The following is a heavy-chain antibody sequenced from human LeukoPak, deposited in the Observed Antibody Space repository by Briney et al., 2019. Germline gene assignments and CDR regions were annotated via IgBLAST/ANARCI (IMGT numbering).Heavy chain of an antibody. V-gene: IGHV3-33*06. Sequence: PGGSLRLSCAASGFIFTHLAMHWVRQAPGKGLEWVAVIWSDKSNRFYGDSVRGRFTISRDDSRKTVYLQMERMAAEDTAIYYCAKDAQRGFDYSNSLEYWGQGALVTVAS. D-gene: IGHD4-11*01. CDR1: GFIFTHLA. J-gene: IGHJ4*02. CDR2: IWSDKSNR. CDR3: AKDAQRGFDYSNSLEY.